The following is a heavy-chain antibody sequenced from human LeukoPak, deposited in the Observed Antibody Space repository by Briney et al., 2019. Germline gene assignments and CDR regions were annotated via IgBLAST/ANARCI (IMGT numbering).Heavy chain of an antibody. V-gene: IGHV4-4*07. CDR1: GGSISSYY. Sequence: SETLSLTCTVSGGSISSYYWSWIRQPAGKGLEWIGRIYTSGSTNYNPSLKSRVTISVDTSKNQFSLKLSSVTAADTAVYYCARGYCSSTSCYRLYYMDVWGKGTTVTVSS. CDR3: ARGYCSSTSCYRLYYMDV. D-gene: IGHD2-2*01. CDR2: IYTSGST. J-gene: IGHJ6*03.